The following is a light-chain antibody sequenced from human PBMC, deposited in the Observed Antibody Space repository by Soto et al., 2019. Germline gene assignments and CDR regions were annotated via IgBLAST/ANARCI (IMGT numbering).Light chain of an antibody. CDR3: QQYNHWPLYT. CDR2: DAS. J-gene: IGKJ2*01. Sequence: EVVMTQSPATLSVSPGERATLSCRASQSVSRNLAWYQQRPGRAPKLLIYDASTSATNIPTRFSGSGSGTEVTLTISSLQSEDFAVYYCQQYNHWPLYTFGQGTKLEIK. CDR1: QSVSRN. V-gene: IGKV3-15*01.